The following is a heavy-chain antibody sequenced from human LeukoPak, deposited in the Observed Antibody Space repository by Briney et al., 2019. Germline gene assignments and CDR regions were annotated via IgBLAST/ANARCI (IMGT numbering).Heavy chain of an antibody. CDR1: GFTFSSYA. V-gene: IGHV3-30-3*01. D-gene: IGHD3-3*01. Sequence: GGSLRLSCAASGFTFSSYAMHWVRQAPGKELEWVAVISYDGSNKYYADSVKGRFTISRDNSKNTLYLQMNSLRAEDTAVYYCARGGHITIFGVAHLRYYFDYWGQGTLVTVSS. CDR3: ARGGHITIFGVAHLRYYFDY. CDR2: ISYDGSNK. J-gene: IGHJ4*02.